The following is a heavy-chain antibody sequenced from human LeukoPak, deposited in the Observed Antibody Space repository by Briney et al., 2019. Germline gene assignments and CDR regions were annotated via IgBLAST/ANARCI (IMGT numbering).Heavy chain of an antibody. CDR2: ISYDGSDK. CDR3: ARESSVVGRNIDY. D-gene: IGHD1-26*01. Sequence: GGSLRLSCAASGFTFSSYAMHWVRQAPGKGLEWVAVISYDGSDKYYADSVKGRFTISRDNAKNSLYLQMNSLRAEDTAVYYCARESSVVGRNIDYWGQGTLVTVSS. CDR1: GFTFSSYA. V-gene: IGHV3-30*04. J-gene: IGHJ4*02.